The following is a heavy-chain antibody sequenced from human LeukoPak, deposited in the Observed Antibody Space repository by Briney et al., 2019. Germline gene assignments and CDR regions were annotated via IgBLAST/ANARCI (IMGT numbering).Heavy chain of an antibody. CDR1: GFTHSSYA. V-gene: IGHV3-23*01. D-gene: IGHD5-18*01. CDR2: TSGSGDST. Sequence: GGSLRLSCAASGFTHSSYAISWPHQAPGKGLEWVSATSGSGDSTYYAHPVKGRFTISRDNSKNTLYLQMNSLGAGDTAVYYCAKDAVSYGFSAPEDYWGQGTLVTVSP. CDR3: AKDAVSYGFSAPEDY. J-gene: IGHJ4*02.